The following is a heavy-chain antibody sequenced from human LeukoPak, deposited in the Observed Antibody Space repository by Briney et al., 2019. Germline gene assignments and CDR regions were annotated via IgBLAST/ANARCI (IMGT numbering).Heavy chain of an antibody. CDR3: ARHWKGAVGY. CDR2: IYYSGST. V-gene: IGHV4-59*01. D-gene: IGHD1-1*01. Sequence: SETLSHTCTVSGGSISSYYWSWIRQPPGKGLEWIGYIYYSGSTNYNPSLKSRVTISVDTSKNQFSLKLSSVTAADTAVYYCARHWKGAVGYWGQGTLVTVSS. J-gene: IGHJ4*02. CDR1: GGSISSYY.